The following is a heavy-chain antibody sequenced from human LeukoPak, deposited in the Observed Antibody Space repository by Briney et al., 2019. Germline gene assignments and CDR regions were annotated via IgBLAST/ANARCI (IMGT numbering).Heavy chain of an antibody. Sequence: GGSLRLSCAASGFTFSNYDMHWVRQAPGKGLEWVAFIRNDDGSNKYYAGSVKGRFTISRDNSRNTVHLQMNSLRVEDTAVYYCAKDEAQYFQHWGQGTLVTVSA. V-gene: IGHV3-30*02. CDR2: IRNDDGSNK. J-gene: IGHJ1*01. CDR1: GFTFSNYD. CDR3: AKDEAQYFQH.